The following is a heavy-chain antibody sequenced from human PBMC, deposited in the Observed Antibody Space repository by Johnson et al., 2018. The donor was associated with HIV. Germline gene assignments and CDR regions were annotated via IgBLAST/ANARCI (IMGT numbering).Heavy chain of an antibody. V-gene: IGHV3-30*04. CDR3: ATSTASDAFDI. J-gene: IGHJ3*02. CDR1: GLTFSHYP. CDR2: ISYAGSNT. Sequence: QAQLVESGGGVVQPGTSLRLSCAASGLTFSHYPMHWVRQAPGPGPAWVAVISYAGSNTYYADSVTGRFTISRDNSRSTLFLQMHSLRAEDTGVYYCATSTASDAFDIWGQGTMVTVSS.